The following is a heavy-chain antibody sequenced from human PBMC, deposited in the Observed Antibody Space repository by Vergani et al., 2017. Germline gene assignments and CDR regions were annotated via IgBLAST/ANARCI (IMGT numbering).Heavy chain of an antibody. J-gene: IGHJ6*03. CDR3: ARASHCINCYSEGPNGPGYYYMDV. V-gene: IGHV4-61*02. CDR2: MYTSGTT. D-gene: IGHD2-21*01. CDR1: GASVSRGTYY. Sequence: QVQLQESGPGLLKPSQTLSLTCTVSGASVSRGTYYWTWIRQPPGKKLEWIVRMYTSGTTIYNPSLESRVTMSVDTSKNQFSLQLSSVTAADTAVYYCARASHCINCYSEGPNGPGYYYMDVWGKGTTVTGSS.